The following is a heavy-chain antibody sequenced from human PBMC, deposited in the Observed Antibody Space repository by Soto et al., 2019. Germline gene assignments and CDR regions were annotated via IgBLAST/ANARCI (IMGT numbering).Heavy chain of an antibody. CDR3: ARDFAYFDS. Sequence: QVQLQESGPGLVKPSETLSLTCTVSGGSFKSGSYSWSWIRQPPGKGLEWIGYVYHTGGTSYNPSLKSRVSISMDTPKNQFSLNLDSVTAADTAVYFCARDFAYFDSWGQGTLVTVSS. V-gene: IGHV4-61*01. J-gene: IGHJ4*02. CDR1: GGSFKSGSYS. CDR2: VYHTGGT. D-gene: IGHD3-3*01.